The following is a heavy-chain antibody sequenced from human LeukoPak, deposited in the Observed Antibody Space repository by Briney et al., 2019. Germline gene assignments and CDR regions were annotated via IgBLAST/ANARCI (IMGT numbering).Heavy chain of an antibody. V-gene: IGHV1-46*01. J-gene: IGHJ5*02. D-gene: IGHD2-15*01. Sequence: ASVKVSCKASGYTFPSYYMHWVRQAPGQGLEWMGVINPSGGNTNSAQKFQGRVTMTRNTSISTAYMELSSLRSEDTAVYYCARGIVVVVAATAYNWFDPWGQGTLVTVSS. CDR1: GYTFPSYY. CDR2: INPSGGNT. CDR3: ARGIVVVVAATAYNWFDP.